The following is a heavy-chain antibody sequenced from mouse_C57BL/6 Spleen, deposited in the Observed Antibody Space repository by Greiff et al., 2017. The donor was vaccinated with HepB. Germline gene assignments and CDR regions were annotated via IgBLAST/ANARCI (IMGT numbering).Heavy chain of an antibody. Sequence: EVNLVESGGGLVKPGGSLKLSCAASGFTFSSYAMSWVRQTPEKRLEWVATISDGGSYTFYPDNVKGRFTISRDNAKNNLYLQMSHLKSEDTAMYYCARDRYYYGSSLSFAYWGQGTLVTVSA. CDR3: ARDRYYYGSSLSFAY. CDR1: GFTFSSYA. J-gene: IGHJ3*01. CDR2: ISDGGSYT. V-gene: IGHV5-4*01. D-gene: IGHD1-1*01.